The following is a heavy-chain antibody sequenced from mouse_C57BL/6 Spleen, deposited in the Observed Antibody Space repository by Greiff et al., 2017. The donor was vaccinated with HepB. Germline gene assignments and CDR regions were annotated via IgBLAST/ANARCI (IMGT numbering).Heavy chain of an antibody. CDR3: AHITSVPYYAMDY. J-gene: IGHJ4*01. V-gene: IGHV1-55*01. Sequence: VQLQQPGAELVKPGASVKMSCKASGYTFTSYWITWVKQRPGQGLEWIGDIYPGSGSTNYNEKFKSKATLTVDTSSSTAYMQLSSLTSEDSAVYYCAHITSVPYYAMDYWGQGTSVTVSS. D-gene: IGHD1-1*01. CDR1: GYTFTSYW. CDR2: IYPGSGST.